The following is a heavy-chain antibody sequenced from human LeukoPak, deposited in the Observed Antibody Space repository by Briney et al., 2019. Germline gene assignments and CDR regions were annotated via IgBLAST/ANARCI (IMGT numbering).Heavy chain of an antibody. CDR2: ISSDGRDK. D-gene: IGHD5/OR15-5a*01. CDR1: GFTFSSYA. CDR3: ARDLRRFAAYYFDY. V-gene: IGHV3-30*03. Sequence: PGGSLRLSCAASGFTFSSYAMSWVRQAPGKGLEWVAVISSDGRDKHHADSVKGRFTISRDNSKNTLYLQTNSLRAEDTAVYYCARDLRRFAAYYFDYWGQGTLVTVSS. J-gene: IGHJ4*02.